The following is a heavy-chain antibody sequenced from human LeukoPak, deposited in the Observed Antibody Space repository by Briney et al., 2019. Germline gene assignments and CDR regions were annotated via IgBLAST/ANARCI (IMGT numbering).Heavy chain of an antibody. V-gene: IGHV3-23*01. CDR2: ISGSGGST. Sequence: GGSLRLSCAASGFTFSSYAMSWVRQAPGKGLEWVSAISGSGGSTYYADSVKGRFTISRDNSKSTLYLQMNSLRAEDTAVYYCANSGAGELLGGFDYWGQGTLVTVSS. CDR3: ANSGAGELLGGFDY. CDR1: GFTFSSYA. D-gene: IGHD1-26*01. J-gene: IGHJ4*02.